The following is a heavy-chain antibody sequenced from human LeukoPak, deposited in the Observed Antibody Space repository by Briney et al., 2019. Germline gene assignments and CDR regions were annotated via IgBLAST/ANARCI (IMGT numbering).Heavy chain of an antibody. J-gene: IGHJ6*03. Sequence: GGSLRLSCAASGFTVSSNYMSWVRQAPGKGLEWVSVIYSGGSTYYADSVKGRFTISRDNSKNTLYLQMNSLRAEDTAVYYCARVKGGSGYAIRYYYYYMDVWGKGTTVTVSS. CDR3: ARVKGGSGYAIRYYYYYMDV. CDR2: IYSGGST. V-gene: IGHV3-53*01. D-gene: IGHD5-12*01. CDR1: GFTVSSNY.